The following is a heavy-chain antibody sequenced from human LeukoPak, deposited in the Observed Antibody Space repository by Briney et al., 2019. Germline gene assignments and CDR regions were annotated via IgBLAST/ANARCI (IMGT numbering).Heavy chain of an antibody. V-gene: IGHV4-59*01. D-gene: IGHD3-22*01. CDR1: GGSFSGYY. J-gene: IGHJ5*02. Sequence: ASETLSLTCAVYGGSFSGYYWSWIRQPPGKGLEWIGYIYYSGSTNYNPSLKSRVTISVDTSKNQFSLKLSSVTAADTAVYYCARVFSTNCYDNRGWFDPWGQGTLVTVSS. CDR2: IYYSGST. CDR3: ARVFSTNCYDNRGWFDP.